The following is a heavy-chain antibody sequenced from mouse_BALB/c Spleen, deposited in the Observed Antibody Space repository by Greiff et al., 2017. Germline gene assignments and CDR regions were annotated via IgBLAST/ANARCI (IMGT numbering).Heavy chain of an antibody. CDR1: GFAFSSYD. V-gene: IGHV5-12-1*01. CDR2: ISSGGGST. Sequence: VQLKESGGGLVKPGGSLKLSCAASGFAFSSYDMSWVRQTPEKRLEWVAYISSGGGSTYYPDTVKGRFTITRDNAKNTLYLQMSSLKSEDTAMYYCARQGYGNYLAWFAYWGQGTLVTVSA. J-gene: IGHJ3*01. D-gene: IGHD2-10*02. CDR3: ARQGYGNYLAWFAY.